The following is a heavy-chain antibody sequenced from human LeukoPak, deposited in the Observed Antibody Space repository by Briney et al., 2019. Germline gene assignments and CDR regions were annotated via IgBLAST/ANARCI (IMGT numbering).Heavy chain of an antibody. CDR3: AINYYDTTGPFAAFDI. V-gene: IGHV3-64*01. CDR1: GFPHGRYA. Sequence: PGGSVRLLCGASGFPHGRYAKLWVRQARGKALEVVLTISSDGDPTLYASYVKGRFTISRDNSKNTLYLQMGSLRAEDMALYYCAINYYDTTGPFAAFDIWGQGTMVTVSS. J-gene: IGHJ3*02. CDR2: ISSDGDPT. D-gene: IGHD3-22*01.